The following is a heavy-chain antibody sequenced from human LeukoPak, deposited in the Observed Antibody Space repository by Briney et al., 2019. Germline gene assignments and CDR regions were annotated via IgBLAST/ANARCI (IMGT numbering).Heavy chain of an antibody. Sequence: ASVKVSCKASGYTFTSYGISWVRQAPGQGLEWMGWISAYNGNTNYAQNLQGRVTMTTDTSTSTACMELSSLRSEDTAVYYCARGSYYYDSSGYYPLVDYWGQGTLVTVSS. J-gene: IGHJ4*02. CDR2: ISAYNGNT. V-gene: IGHV1-18*01. D-gene: IGHD3-22*01. CDR3: ARGSYYYDSSGYYPLVDY. CDR1: GYTFTSYG.